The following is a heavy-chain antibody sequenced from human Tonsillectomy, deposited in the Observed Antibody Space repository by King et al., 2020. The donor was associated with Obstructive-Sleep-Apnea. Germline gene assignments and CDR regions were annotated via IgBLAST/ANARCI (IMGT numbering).Heavy chain of an antibody. V-gene: IGHV3-21*01. CDR2: ISSSSSYI. D-gene: IGHD2-2*02. CDR1: GFTLSSYS. CDR3: ARDRTTAAAILGY. J-gene: IGHJ4*02. Sequence: VKLVESGGGLVKPGGSLRLSCAASGFTLSSYSMNWVRQAPGKGPEWVSSISSSSSYIYYADSVKGRFTISRDNAKNSLYLQMNSLRAEDTAVYYCARDRTTAAAILGYWGQGTLVTVSS.